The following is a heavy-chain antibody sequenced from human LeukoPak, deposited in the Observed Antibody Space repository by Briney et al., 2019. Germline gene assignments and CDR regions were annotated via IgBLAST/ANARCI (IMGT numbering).Heavy chain of an antibody. J-gene: IGHJ6*03. CDR1: GGSISSYY. Sequence: SETLSLTCTVSGGSISSYYWSWIRQPPGKGLEWVGSIYYSGSTYYNPSLKSRVTISVDTSKNQFSLKLSSVTAADTAVYYCARERQLQLSYYYYMDVWGKGTTVTVSS. CDR2: IYYSGST. D-gene: IGHD2-2*01. V-gene: IGHV4-59*12. CDR3: ARERQLQLSYYYYMDV.